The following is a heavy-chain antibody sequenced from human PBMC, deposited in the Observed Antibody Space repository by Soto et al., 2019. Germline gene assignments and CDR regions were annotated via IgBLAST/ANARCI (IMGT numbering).Heavy chain of an antibody. J-gene: IGHJ6*02. CDR2: ISPYNDYT. CDR3: ARGGYYDNCWGKLRHYGLDV. V-gene: IGHV1-18*01. D-gene: IGHD3-16*01. Sequence: QVQLAQSANEVKKPGASVRVSCKAAGYTFIRYGIAWVRQAPGQGLEWMGWISPYNDYTVYAQKFQGRVSMTADTSTRTVYMNLRGLKSDDTAVYYCARGGYYDNCWGKLRHYGLDVWGQGTSVSVSS. CDR1: GYTFIRYG.